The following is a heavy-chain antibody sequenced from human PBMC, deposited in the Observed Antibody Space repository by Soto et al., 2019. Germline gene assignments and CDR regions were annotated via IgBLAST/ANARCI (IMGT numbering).Heavy chain of an antibody. CDR2: IKQDGSEK. CDR3: ARDLVEAVVGAATPFDY. CDR1: GFTFSSYW. V-gene: IGHV3-7*05. Sequence: EVQLVESGGGLVQPGGSLRLSCAASGFTFSSYWMSWVRQAPCKGLAWVANIKQDGSEKDYVDSVKGRLTISRDNAKNSLYLKMNSLRAEDTAVYYCARDLVEAVVGAATPFDYWGQGTLVTVSS. D-gene: IGHD2-15*01. J-gene: IGHJ4*02.